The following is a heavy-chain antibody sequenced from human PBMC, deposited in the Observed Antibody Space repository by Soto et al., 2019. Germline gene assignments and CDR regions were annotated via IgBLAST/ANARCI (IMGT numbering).Heavy chain of an antibody. CDR2: VSVGGGSI. Sequence: VPLVGSGGGGVQPGGSLRVSSVASGFTLSTYARNWVRQAPGKGLEWVSYVSVGGGSILYADSVKGRFTIARGDATNSLYLQMNSLRDEDTAVYYCVRDRRWACDFWGQGTVVSVSS. V-gene: IGHV3-48*02. CDR3: VRDRRWACDF. D-gene: IGHD1-26*01. CDR1: GFTLSTYA. J-gene: IGHJ3*01.